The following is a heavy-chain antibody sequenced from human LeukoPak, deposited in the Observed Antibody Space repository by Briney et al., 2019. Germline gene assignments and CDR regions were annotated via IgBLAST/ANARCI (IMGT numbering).Heavy chain of an antibody. Sequence: SETLSLTCTVSGGSISSGDYYWSWIRQPPGKGLEWIGYIYYSGSTYYNPSLKSRVTISVDTSKNQFSLKLSSVTAADTAVYYCAREVLLWFGELFQPNWFDPWGQGTLVTVSS. CDR1: GGSISSGDYY. J-gene: IGHJ5*02. V-gene: IGHV4-30-4*08. D-gene: IGHD3-10*01. CDR3: AREVLLWFGELFQPNWFDP. CDR2: IYYSGST.